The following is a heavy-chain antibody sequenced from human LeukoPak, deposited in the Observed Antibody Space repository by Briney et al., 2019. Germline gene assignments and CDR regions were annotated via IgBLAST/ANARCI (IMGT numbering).Heavy chain of an antibody. V-gene: IGHV3-30*03. CDR3: ATLIRGMVRGGNFLDPYYYYGMDV. J-gene: IGHJ6*02. CDR2: ISYDGSNK. D-gene: IGHD3-10*01. Sequence: GRSLRLSCAASGFTFSSYGMHWVRQAPGKGLEWVAVISYDGSNKYYADSVKGRFTISRDNSKNTLYLQMNSLRAEDTAVYYCATLIRGMVRGGNFLDPYYYYGMDVWGQGTTVTVSS. CDR1: GFTFSSYG.